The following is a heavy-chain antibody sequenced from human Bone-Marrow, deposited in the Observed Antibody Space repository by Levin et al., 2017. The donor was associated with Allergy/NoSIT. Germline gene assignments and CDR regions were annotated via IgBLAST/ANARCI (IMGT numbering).Heavy chain of an antibody. CDR1: GFSLSTGGVG. CDR3: AHRRLDEGTYGDYFDY. Sequence: TLSLPCTFSGFSLSTGGVGVGWIRQPPGKALEWLALIYWDEDKRYSPSLKGRLTLTKDASKSQVIFTLTNMGPLDTATYYCAHRRLDEGTYGDYFDYWGQGILVTVSS. CDR2: IYWDEDK. J-gene: IGHJ4*02. V-gene: IGHV2-5*02. D-gene: IGHD4-17*01.